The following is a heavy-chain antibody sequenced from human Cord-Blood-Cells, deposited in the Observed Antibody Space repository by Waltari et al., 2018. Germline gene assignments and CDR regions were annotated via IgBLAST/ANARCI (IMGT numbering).Heavy chain of an antibody. CDR1: GGSISSGGYS. CDR3: ARHWGSGAFDI. Sequence: LQLQESGSGLVKPSQTLSLTCAVSGGSISSGGYSWSWIRQPPGKGLEWIGYLYHSGSTYYNPSLKSRVTISVDRSKNQFSLKLSSVTAADTAVYYCARHWGSGAFDIWGQGTMVTVSS. D-gene: IGHD7-27*01. J-gene: IGHJ3*02. V-gene: IGHV4-30-2*01. CDR2: LYHSGST.